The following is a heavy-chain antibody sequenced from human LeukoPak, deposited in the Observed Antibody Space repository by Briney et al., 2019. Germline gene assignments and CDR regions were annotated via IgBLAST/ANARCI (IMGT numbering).Heavy chain of an antibody. J-gene: IGHJ6*02. CDR1: GHTFTSYG. Sequence: ASVKVSCKASGHTFTSYGISWVRQAPGQGLEWMGWISAYNGNTNYAQKLQGRVTMTTDTSTSTAYMELRSLRSDDTAVYYCARVLITMISYGMDVWGQGTTVTVSS. V-gene: IGHV1-18*01. D-gene: IGHD3-22*01. CDR2: ISAYNGNT. CDR3: ARVLITMISYGMDV.